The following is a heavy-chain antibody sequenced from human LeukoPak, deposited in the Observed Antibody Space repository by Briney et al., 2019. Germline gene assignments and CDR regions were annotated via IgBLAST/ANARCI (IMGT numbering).Heavy chain of an antibody. CDR3: AKDRLRGYSGHDLRYYFDY. Sequence: GGSLRLSCAASGFTFSSYGMHWVRQAPGKGLEWVSAISGSGGSTYYADSVKGRFTISRDNSKNTLYLQMNSLRAEDTAVYYCAKDRLRGYSGHDLRYYFDYWGQGTLVTVSS. CDR2: ISGSGGST. V-gene: IGHV3-23*01. D-gene: IGHD5-12*01. CDR1: GFTFSSYG. J-gene: IGHJ4*02.